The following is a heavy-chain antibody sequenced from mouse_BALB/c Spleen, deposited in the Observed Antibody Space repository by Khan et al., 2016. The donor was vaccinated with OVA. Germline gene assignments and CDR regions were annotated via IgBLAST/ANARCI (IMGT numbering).Heavy chain of an antibody. D-gene: IGHD1-3*01. J-gene: IGHJ4*01. CDR3: DKVAATIY. CDR2: INSNGGST. CDR1: GFTFSTYG. V-gene: IGHV5-6-3*01. Sequence: EVQLEESGGGLVQPGGSLKLSCAASGFTFSTYGMSWVRQTPDKRLELVATINSNGGSTYYPDCVKGRFTISRDTAKNTLYLQMSSLKSEDTAMYYCDKVAATIYWGQGTTVTVSS.